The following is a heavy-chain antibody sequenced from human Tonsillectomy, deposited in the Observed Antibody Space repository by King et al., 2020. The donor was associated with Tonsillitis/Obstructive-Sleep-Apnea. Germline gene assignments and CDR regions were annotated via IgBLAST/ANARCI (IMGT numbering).Heavy chain of an antibody. Sequence: QLQESGPGLVKPSETLSLTCTVSGGSISSYYWSWIRKPPGKGLEGIGYIYYSGSTHNNPSLKSRVTISVDTSKNEFSLRLSSVTAADTAVYYFASLPYYCDSSGYYRKAFDIWGQGTMVTVSS. J-gene: IGHJ3*02. CDR3: ASLPYYCDSSGYYRKAFDI. CDR2: IYYSGST. CDR1: GGSISSYY. D-gene: IGHD3-22*01. V-gene: IGHV4-59*08.